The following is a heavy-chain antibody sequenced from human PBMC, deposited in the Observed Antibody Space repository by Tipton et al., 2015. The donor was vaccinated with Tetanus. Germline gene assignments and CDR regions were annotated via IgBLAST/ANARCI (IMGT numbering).Heavy chain of an antibody. D-gene: IGHD6-19*01. J-gene: IGHJ4*02. Sequence: SLRLSCAASGFSFRDHWMTWVRQAPGKGLEWVAHIKQDGSERDYVDSVKGRFTISRDNARNSLYLQMNSLRDDDTALYFCARDSGWYRFDYWGQGMLVTVSS. CDR1: GFSFRDHW. CDR2: IKQDGSER. CDR3: ARDSGWYRFDY. V-gene: IGHV3-7*01.